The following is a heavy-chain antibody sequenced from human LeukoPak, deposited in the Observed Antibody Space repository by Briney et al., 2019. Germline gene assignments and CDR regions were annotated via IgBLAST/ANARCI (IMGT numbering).Heavy chain of an antibody. J-gene: IGHJ4*02. CDR2: IYTSGST. CDR3: ARPRAMARGGYYFDY. Sequence: SETLSLTCTVSGNSISSGDNYWSWIRQPAGKGLEWIGRIYTSGSTNYNPSLKSRVTISVDTSKNQFSLKLSSVTAADTAVYYCARPRAMARGGYYFDYWGQGTLVTVSS. D-gene: IGHD5-18*01. CDR1: GNSISSGDNY. V-gene: IGHV4-61*02.